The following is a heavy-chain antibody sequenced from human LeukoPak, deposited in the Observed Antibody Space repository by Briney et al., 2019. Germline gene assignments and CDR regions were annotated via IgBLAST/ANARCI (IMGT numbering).Heavy chain of an antibody. CDR3: AVQRIITRFGVGERRWFDP. CDR1: GGSISSGSYH. V-gene: IGHV4-61*02. CDR2: IYTSGST. J-gene: IGHJ5*02. Sequence: SQTLSLTCTVSGGSISSGSYHWRWIRQPAGKGLEWIGRIYTSGSTNYNPSLKSRVTISVDTSKNQFSLNLSSVISADTAVFYCAVQRIITRFGVGERRWFDPWGQGTLVTVSS. D-gene: IGHD3-3*01.